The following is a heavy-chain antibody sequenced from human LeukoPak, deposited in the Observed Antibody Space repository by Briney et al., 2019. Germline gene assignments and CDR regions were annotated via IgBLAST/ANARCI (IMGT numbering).Heavy chain of an antibody. Sequence: SQTLSLTCTVSGGSISNSDCYWSWIRQHPGKGLEWIGYIYYSGSTNYNPSLKSRVTVSVDTSKSQFSLRLTSVTAADTAVYYCARHADYGGYLDYWGQGTLVTVSS. D-gene: IGHD4-23*01. CDR3: ARHADYGGYLDY. CDR1: GGSISNSDCY. J-gene: IGHJ4*02. V-gene: IGHV4-30-4*08. CDR2: IYYSGST.